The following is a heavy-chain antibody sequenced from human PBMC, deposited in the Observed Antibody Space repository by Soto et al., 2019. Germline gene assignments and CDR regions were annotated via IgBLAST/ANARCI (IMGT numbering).Heavy chain of an antibody. D-gene: IGHD6-13*01. CDR3: ARSAWYSNRWYVDF. V-gene: IGHV1-69*13. CDR2: IIPIFGTA. Sequence: SVKLSCKSSGVTFSSYAISWVRQAPGQGLEWMGGIIPIFGTANYAQKFQGRVTITADESTSTAYMELSSLRSEDTAVYYCARSAWYSNRWYVDFWGQGNLVIV. CDR1: GVTFSSYA. J-gene: IGHJ4*02.